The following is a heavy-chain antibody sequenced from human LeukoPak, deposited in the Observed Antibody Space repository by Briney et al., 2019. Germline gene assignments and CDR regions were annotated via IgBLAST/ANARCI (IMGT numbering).Heavy chain of an antibody. D-gene: IGHD3-10*01. CDR2: IRYDGSNK. Sequence: GESLRLSCAASGFTFSSYGMHWVRQAPGKGLEWVAFIRYDGSNKYYADSVKGRFTISRDNSKNTLYLQMSSLRSEDTAVYYCASAFRDYYGSGSYFPFDPWGQGTLVTVSS. CDR3: ASAFRDYYGSGSYFPFDP. J-gene: IGHJ5*02. CDR1: GFTFSSYG. V-gene: IGHV3-30*02.